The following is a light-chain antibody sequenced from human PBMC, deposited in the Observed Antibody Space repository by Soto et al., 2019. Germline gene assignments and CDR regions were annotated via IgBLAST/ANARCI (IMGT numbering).Light chain of an antibody. Sequence: QSALTQPPSASGSPGQSVTISCTGTSSDVGAYNYVSWYQQHPGKAPKLMIYDVSKRPSGVPDRFSGSKSGNTASLTVSGIQAEDEADSYCISYAGSSIWVFGGGTKLIVL. CDR3: ISYAGSSIWV. V-gene: IGLV2-8*01. CDR2: DVS. CDR1: SSDVGAYNY. J-gene: IGLJ3*02.